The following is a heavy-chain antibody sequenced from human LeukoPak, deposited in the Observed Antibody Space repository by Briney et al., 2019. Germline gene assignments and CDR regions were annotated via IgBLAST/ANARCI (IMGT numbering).Heavy chain of an antibody. CDR3: ARVLGSIDY. Sequence: GGSLRLSCAASGFTFSSYAMHWVRQAPGKGLEWVAVISYDGSNKYYADSVKGRFTISRDNSKNTLYVQMNSLRAEDTAVYYCARVLGSIDYWGQGTLVTVSS. J-gene: IGHJ4*02. CDR2: ISYDGSNK. CDR1: GFTFSSYA. D-gene: IGHD4/OR15-4a*01. V-gene: IGHV3-30-3*01.